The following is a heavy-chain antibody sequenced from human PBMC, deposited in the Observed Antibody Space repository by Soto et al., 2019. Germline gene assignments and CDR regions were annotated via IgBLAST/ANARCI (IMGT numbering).Heavy chain of an antibody. D-gene: IGHD2-15*01. V-gene: IGHV3-30*18. CDR3: AKETATSGDYYYFYCLDV. CDR2: ISDDGNKE. J-gene: IGHJ6*01. Sequence: QVQLVESGGGVVQPGRSLRLSCSASGFIFGTYGMYWVRQAPGKGLEWVALISDDGNKEFYADSVHGRFTISRYNSRNTQYLHINSLKPENTAMYYCAKETATSGDYYYFYCLDVRGPGTTVSVS. CDR1: GFIFGTYG.